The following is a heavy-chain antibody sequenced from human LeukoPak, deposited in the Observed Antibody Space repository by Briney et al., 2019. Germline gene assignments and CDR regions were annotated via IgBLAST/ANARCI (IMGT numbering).Heavy chain of an antibody. Sequence: PGGSLRLSRAASGFTFSSYGMHWVRQAPGKGLEWVAVISYDGSNKYYADSVKGRFTISRDNSKNTLYLQMNSLRAEDTAVYYCHSGYDSGYWGQGTLVTVSS. D-gene: IGHD5-12*01. CDR2: ISYDGSNK. CDR3: HSGYDSGY. CDR1: GFTFSSYG. J-gene: IGHJ4*02. V-gene: IGHV3-30*03.